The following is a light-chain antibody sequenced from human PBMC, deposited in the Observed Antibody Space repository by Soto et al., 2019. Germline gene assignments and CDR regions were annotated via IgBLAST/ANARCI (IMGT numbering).Light chain of an antibody. CDR1: QSVGTY. V-gene: IGKV3-11*01. Sequence: EIVLTQSPAILSLSPGERATLSCRASQSVGTYLDWYQQKLGQAPRLLIYDASNRATGIPARFSGSGSGTDFTLTISGLEPEDVAVYYCQQRVNWLTFGGGTKVEL. CDR2: DAS. CDR3: QQRVNWLT. J-gene: IGKJ4*01.